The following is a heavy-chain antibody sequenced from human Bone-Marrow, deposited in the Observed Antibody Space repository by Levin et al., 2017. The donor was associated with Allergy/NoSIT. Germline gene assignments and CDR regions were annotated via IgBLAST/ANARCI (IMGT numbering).Heavy chain of an antibody. J-gene: IGHJ3*02. Sequence: LSLTCATSGFTFSDYYMSWIRQAPGKGLEFVSYISTGGGPIYYADSVKGRFTISRDDAKKSLYLQMNSLRVEDTDIYYCVGGFENWGQGTMVIVSS. CDR3: VGGFEN. CDR1: GFTFSDYY. V-gene: IGHV3-11*01. D-gene: IGHD2-15*01. CDR2: ISTGGGPI.